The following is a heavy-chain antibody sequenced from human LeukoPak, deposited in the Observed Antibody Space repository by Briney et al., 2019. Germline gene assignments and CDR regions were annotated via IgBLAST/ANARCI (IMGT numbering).Heavy chain of an antibody. Sequence: PGGSLRLSCAASGFTFSSYSMNWVRQAPGKGLEWVSYISSSSSTIYYADSVRGRFTISRDNAKNSLYLQMNSLRAEDTAVYYCPRDHHRRHYDRQARNTFDIWGQGTMVTVSS. CDR1: GFTFSSYS. J-gene: IGHJ3*02. CDR2: ISSSSSTI. CDR3: PRDHHRRHYDRQARNTFDI. D-gene: IGHD3-22*01. V-gene: IGHV3-48*01.